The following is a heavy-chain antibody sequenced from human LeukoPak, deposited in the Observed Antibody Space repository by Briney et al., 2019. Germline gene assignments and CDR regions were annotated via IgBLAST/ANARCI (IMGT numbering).Heavy chain of an antibody. CDR2: IGTSANYI. V-gene: IGHV3-21*01. CDR3: ARNRARQQSLDFDY. Sequence: GGSLRLSCAASEFSFSVYFMTWVRQAPGKELEWVSTIGTSANYIYYAESMKGRFTVSRDNAKNSLYLQMNSLRAEDTAIYFCARNRARQQSLDFDYWGQGILVTVYS. D-gene: IGHD6-19*01. CDR1: EFSFSVYF. J-gene: IGHJ4*02.